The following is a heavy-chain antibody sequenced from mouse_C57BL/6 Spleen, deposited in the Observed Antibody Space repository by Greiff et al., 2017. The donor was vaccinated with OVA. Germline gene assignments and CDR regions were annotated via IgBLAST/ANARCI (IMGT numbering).Heavy chain of an antibody. V-gene: IGHV1-50*01. CDR3: ARGGDYAAWFAY. CDR2: IDPSDSYT. D-gene: IGHD2-4*01. Sequence: QVHVKQPGAELVKPGASVKLSCKASGYTFTSYWMQWVKQRPGQGLEWIGEIDPSDSYTNYNQKFKGKATLTVDTSSSTAYMQLSSLTSEDSAVYYCARGGDYAAWFAYWGQGTLVTVSA. J-gene: IGHJ3*01. CDR1: GYTFTSYW.